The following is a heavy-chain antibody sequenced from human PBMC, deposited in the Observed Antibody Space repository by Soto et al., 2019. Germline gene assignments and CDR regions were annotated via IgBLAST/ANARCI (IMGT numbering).Heavy chain of an antibody. D-gene: IGHD1-26*01. J-gene: IGHJ4*02. CDR2: IYYSGSS. V-gene: IGHV4-31*03. CDR1: GGSISSGSYH. CDR3: ARVEGSSYYFRHDC. Sequence: SETLSLTCTVPGGSISSGSYHWSWIRQHPGKGLEWIGNIYYSGSSYYNPSLKSRATISIDTSKDQFSLRLGSVTAADTAVYYCARVEGSSYYFRHDCWGRGTLVTVSS.